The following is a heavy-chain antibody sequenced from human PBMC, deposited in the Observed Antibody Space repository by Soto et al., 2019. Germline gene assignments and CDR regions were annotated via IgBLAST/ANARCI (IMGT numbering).Heavy chain of an antibody. Sequence: GSLRLSCAASGFTFSSYSMNWVRQAPGKGLEWVSSISSSSSYIYYADSVKGRFTISRDNAKNSLYLQMNSLRAKDTAVYYCARALPYDVWFGELFARNLTYYYYGMEIWGQGTTVTVSS. D-gene: IGHD3-10*01. CDR2: ISSSSSYI. CDR3: ARALPYDVWFGELFARNLTYYYYGMEI. J-gene: IGHJ6*02. CDR1: GFTFSSYS. V-gene: IGHV3-21*01.